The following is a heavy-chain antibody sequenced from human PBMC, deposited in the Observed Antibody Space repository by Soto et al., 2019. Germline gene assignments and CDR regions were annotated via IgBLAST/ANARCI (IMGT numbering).Heavy chain of an antibody. CDR3: ARDAYGDYAIDY. D-gene: IGHD4-17*01. J-gene: IGHJ4*02. CDR1: GFTFSSYS. Sequence: GGSLRLSCAAFGFTFSSYSMNWVRQAPGKGLEWVSSISKSSRYIYYADLVKGRFTISRDNAKNSLYLQMNSLRAEDTAVYYCARDAYGDYAIDYWGQGTLVTISS. V-gene: IGHV3-21*01. CDR2: ISKSSRYI.